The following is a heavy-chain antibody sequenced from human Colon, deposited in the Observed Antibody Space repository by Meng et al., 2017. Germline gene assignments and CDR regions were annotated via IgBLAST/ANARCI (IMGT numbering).Heavy chain of an antibody. D-gene: IGHD5-24*01. CDR3: ATKERRDGANWDN. CDR1: GGSIDRGDFY. V-gene: IGHV4-30-4*01. Sequence: QVQLQESGPGLVNPSQTLSHTCPVSGGSIDRGDFYWGWLRQSPGKGLEWIGYINHSGDTYYNPSLKSRITISMDMSQNQFSLKVHSVTAADTAMYYCATKERRDGANWDNWGQGILVTVSS. CDR2: INHSGDT. J-gene: IGHJ4*02.